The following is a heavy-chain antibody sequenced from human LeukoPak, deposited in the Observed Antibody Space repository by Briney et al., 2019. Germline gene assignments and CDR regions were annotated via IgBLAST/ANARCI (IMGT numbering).Heavy chain of an antibody. V-gene: IGHV3-23*01. CDR2: ISGSGGST. Sequence: GGSLRLSCAASGFTFSSYAMSWVRQAPGKGLEWVSAISGSGGSTYYADSVKGRFTISRDNSKNTLYLQMNSLRAEDTAVYYCAKDSPSYSSGWYSFDYWGQGTLVTVSS. CDR3: AKDSPSYSSGWYSFDY. D-gene: IGHD6-19*01. CDR1: GFTFSSYA. J-gene: IGHJ4*02.